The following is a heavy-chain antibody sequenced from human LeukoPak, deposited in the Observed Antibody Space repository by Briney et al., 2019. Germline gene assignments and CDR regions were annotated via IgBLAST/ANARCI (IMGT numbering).Heavy chain of an antibody. CDR2: INHGGST. Sequence: KASETLSLTCAVYGGSFSGYYWSWIRQPPGKGLEWIGEINHGGSTNYNPSLKSRVTISVDTSKNQFSLKLSSVTAADTAVYYCARRPRGYHYGSGSYCDYWGQGTLVTVSS. CDR3: ARRPRGYHYGSGSYCDY. J-gene: IGHJ4*02. D-gene: IGHD3-10*01. CDR1: GGSFSGYY. V-gene: IGHV4-34*01.